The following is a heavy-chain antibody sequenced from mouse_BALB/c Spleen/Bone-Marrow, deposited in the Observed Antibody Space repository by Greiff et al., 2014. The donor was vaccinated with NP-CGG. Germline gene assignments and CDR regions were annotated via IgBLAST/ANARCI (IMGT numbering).Heavy chain of an antibody. CDR2: ITYSANT. D-gene: IGHD4-1*01. J-gene: IGHJ2*01. CDR3: ATGYYFDY. V-gene: IGHV3-8*02. CDR1: GDSITRGY. Sequence: VMLVESGPSLVKPSQTLSLTCSVTGDSITRGYWNWIRKFPGNKLEYMGYITYSANTYYNPSLKSRLSITRDTSKNQYYLQLNSVTTEDTATYYCATGYYFDYWGQGTTLTVSS.